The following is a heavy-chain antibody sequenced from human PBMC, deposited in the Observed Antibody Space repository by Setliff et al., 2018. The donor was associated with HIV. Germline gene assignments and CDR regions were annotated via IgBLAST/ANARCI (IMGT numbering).Heavy chain of an antibody. CDR3: ARSIHGGGSEPFDT. D-gene: IGHD3-10*01. CDR1: GASLQSYY. J-gene: IGHJ5*02. V-gene: IGHV4-4*07. CDR2: IYYVGWS. Sequence: PSETRSLTCSVSGASLQSYYWSWIRQPAGKGLQWIGRIYYVGWSKYNPSLEDRVTMSVDTSNNQFSLSLRSVTAADTAIYYCARSIHGGGSEPFDTWGQGILVTVSS.